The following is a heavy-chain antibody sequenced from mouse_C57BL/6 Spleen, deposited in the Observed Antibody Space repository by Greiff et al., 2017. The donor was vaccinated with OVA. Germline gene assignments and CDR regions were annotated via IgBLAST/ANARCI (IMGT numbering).Heavy chain of an antibody. Sequence: EVKLVESGPELVKPGASVKISCKASGYTFTDYYMNWVKQSHGKSLEWIGDINPNNGGTSYNQKFKGKATLTVDKSSSTAYMELRSLTSEDSAVYYCARSRYYFDYWGQGTTLTVSS. J-gene: IGHJ2*01. CDR3: ARSRYYFDY. V-gene: IGHV1-26*01. CDR2: INPNNGGT. CDR1: GYTFTDYY.